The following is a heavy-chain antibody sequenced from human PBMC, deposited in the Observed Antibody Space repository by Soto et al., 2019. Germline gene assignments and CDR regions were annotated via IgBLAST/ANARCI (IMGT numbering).Heavy chain of an antibody. J-gene: IGHJ5*02. CDR1: GFTFRSFT. Sequence: GGSLRLSCAASGFTFRSFTMNWVRQAPGKGLEWVSTISSNSAYIYYTDALRGRFTISRDNAKNSLHLQMNNLRAEDTAVYYCTRDASRDSSARGWFDPWGPGSLVT. CDR3: TRDASRDSSARGWFDP. V-gene: IGHV3-21*01. D-gene: IGHD6-13*01. CDR2: ISSNSAYI.